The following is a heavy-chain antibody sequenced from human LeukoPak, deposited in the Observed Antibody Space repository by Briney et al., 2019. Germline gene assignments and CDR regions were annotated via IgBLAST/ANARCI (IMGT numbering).Heavy chain of an antibody. V-gene: IGHV1-2*02. CDR2: INGKSGAT. CDR3: VRDFDWGPDY. Sequence: ASVEVSCKASGFTFTDHYLHWVRQVPGQGLEWMGWINGKSGATFYAQKFQDRITVTRDTSISTMYLEVNRLTTDDTAVYYCVRDFDWGPDYWGQGTLVAVSS. D-gene: IGHD3-9*01. CDR1: GFTFTDHY. J-gene: IGHJ4*02.